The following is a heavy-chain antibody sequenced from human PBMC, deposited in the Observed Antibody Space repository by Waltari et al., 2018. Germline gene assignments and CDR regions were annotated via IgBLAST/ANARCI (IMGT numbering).Heavy chain of an antibody. CDR1: GYTFTNYG. V-gene: IGHV1-18*01. J-gene: IGHJ4*02. Sequence: QVQLVQSGAEIKKPGASVKVSCKASGYTFTNYGISWVRQAPGQGLEWMGWISAYNGDTTYAQNLQDRVTMSTDTSTSTAYMELRSLRSDDTAFYYCTRRRGQVISHYWGQGTLVTVSS. D-gene: IGHD2-21*01. CDR3: TRRRGQVISHY. CDR2: ISAYNGDT.